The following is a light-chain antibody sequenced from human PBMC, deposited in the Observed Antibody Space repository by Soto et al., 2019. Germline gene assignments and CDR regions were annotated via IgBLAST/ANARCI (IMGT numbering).Light chain of an antibody. Sequence: EIVMTPSPATLSVSPVERATLSCRASQSVSSNLAWYQQKPGQAPRLLIYGASTRATGIPARFSGSGSGTDFTLTISSLQPEDFATYYCQQSFSTPTFGQGTRWRL. J-gene: IGKJ5*01. V-gene: IGKV3-15*01. CDR2: GAS. CDR3: QQSFSTPT. CDR1: QSVSSN.